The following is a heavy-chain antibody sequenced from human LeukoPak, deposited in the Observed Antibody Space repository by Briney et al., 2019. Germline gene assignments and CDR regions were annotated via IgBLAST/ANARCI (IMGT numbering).Heavy chain of an antibody. V-gene: IGHV3-30*03. CDR2: ISYDGSNK. J-gene: IGHJ4*02. D-gene: IGHD6-13*01. CDR3: GRRWGSCVDY. CDR1: GFTFTKFW. Sequence: GGSLRLSCEASGFTFTKFWMSWVRQAPGKGLEWVSVISYDGSNKYYADSVKGRFTISRDNSKNTLYLQMNSLRVEDTAVYYCGRRWGSCVDYWGQGTLVTVSS.